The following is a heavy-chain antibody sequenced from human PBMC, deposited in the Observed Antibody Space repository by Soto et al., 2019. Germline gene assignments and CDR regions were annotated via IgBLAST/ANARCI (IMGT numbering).Heavy chain of an antibody. CDR3: ARLRGPYSSSSHVYYYYGMDV. CDR2: IYPADSDT. V-gene: IGHV5-51*01. D-gene: IGHD6-6*01. Sequence: PGESLKISCKGSGYSFTSYWIGWVRQIPGKGLEWMGIIYPADSDTRYSPSFQGQVTISADKSISTAYLQWSSLKASDTAMYYCARLRGPYSSSSHVYYYYGMDVWGQGTTVTVSS. J-gene: IGHJ6*02. CDR1: GYSFTSYW.